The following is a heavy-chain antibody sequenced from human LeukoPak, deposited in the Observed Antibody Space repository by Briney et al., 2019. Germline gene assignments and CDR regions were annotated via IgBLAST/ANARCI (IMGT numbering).Heavy chain of an antibody. Sequence: SVKVSCKASGGTFSSYAISWVRQTPGQGLEWMGGIIPIFGTANYAQKFQGRVTSTADESTSTAYMELSSLRSEDTAVYYCARGLGGSGSLPFDYWGQGTLVTVSS. CDR2: IIPIFGTA. CDR1: GGTFSSYA. V-gene: IGHV1-69*13. J-gene: IGHJ4*02. CDR3: ARGLGGSGSLPFDY. D-gene: IGHD3-10*01.